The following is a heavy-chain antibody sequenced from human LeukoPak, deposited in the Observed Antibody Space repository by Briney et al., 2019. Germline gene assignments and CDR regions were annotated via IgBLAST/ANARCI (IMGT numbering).Heavy chain of an antibody. CDR3: ARAPSEIGGYYPEYFRH. D-gene: IGHD3-22*01. J-gene: IGHJ1*01. V-gene: IGHV3-74*01. Sequence: GGSLRLSCAASGFTFSSYWMHWVRQAPGKGLVWVSRIKSDGSTRYADSVKGRFTISRDNAKNTVSLQMNSLRAEDTGVYYCARAPSEIGGYYPEYFRHWGQGTLVSVSP. CDR2: IKSDGST. CDR1: GFTFSSYW.